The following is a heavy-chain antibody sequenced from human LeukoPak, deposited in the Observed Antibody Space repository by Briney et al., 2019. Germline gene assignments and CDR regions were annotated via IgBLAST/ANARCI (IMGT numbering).Heavy chain of an antibody. Sequence: GGSLRLSCAASGFTFDDYAMHWVRQAPGKGLEWVSGISWNSGSIGYADSVKGRFTISRDNAKNSLYLQMNSLRAEDMALYYCAKANYDYYYMDVWGKGTTVTVSS. CDR2: ISWNSGSI. V-gene: IGHV3-9*03. CDR1: GFTFDDYA. CDR3: AKANYDYYYMDV. J-gene: IGHJ6*03.